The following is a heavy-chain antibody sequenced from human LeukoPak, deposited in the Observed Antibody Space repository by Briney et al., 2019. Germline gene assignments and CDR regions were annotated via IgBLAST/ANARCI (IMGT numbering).Heavy chain of an antibody. D-gene: IGHD3-16*02. CDR2: IYSGGST. CDR1: GFTVSSNY. V-gene: IGHV3-66*01. J-gene: IGHJ4*02. Sequence: GGSLRLSCAASGFTVSSNYMSWVRQAPGKGLEWVSIIYSGGSTYYADSVKGRFTISRDNSKNTLYLQMNSLRAEDTAVYYCARGYRWAAPCDSWSQGTLVTVSS. CDR3: ARGYRWAAPCDS.